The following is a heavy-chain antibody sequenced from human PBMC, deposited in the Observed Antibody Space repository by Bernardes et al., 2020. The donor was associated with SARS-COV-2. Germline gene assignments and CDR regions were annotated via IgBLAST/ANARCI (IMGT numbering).Heavy chain of an antibody. CDR2: ISYDGRTI. V-gene: IGHV3-74*01. Sequence: GGSLRLSCAASGFSFSSYWMHWVRQVPGKGLVWVSRISYDGRTIDYADSVKGRFTISRDNAKNTLYLQMSGLSAEDTAIYYCTRGPLSGYGAFGVWGQGTLVTVSS. D-gene: IGHD3-22*01. CDR1: GFSFSSYW. J-gene: IGHJ4*02. CDR3: TRGPLSGYGAFGV.